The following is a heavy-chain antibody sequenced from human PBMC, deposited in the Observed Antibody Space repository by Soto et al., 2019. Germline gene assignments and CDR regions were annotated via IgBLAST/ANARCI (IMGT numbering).Heavy chain of an antibody. J-gene: IGHJ4*02. CDR3: ARTRNSDSWAAWF. CDR1: GASVTSGGYS. CDR2: IIYNGAT. Sequence: QVQLQESGPGLVKPSETLSLTCTVSGASVTSGGYSWSWIRQPPGKGLEWIGFIIYNGATKYNPSLESRVTMSVETPKNKFLLKLSSVTAADTAVYYCARTRNSDSWAAWFWGQGTLVTVSS. V-gene: IGHV4-61*08. D-gene: IGHD1-26*01.